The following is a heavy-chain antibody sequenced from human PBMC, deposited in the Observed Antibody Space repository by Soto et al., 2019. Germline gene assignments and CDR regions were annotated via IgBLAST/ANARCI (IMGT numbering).Heavy chain of an antibody. CDR3: AGSSGYYFSYYYGMDV. D-gene: IGHD3-22*01. CDR2: IYSGGST. V-gene: IGHV3-53*01. J-gene: IGHJ6*02. CDR1: GFTVSSNY. Sequence: GGSLRLSCAASGFTVSSNYMSWVRQAPGKGLEWVSVIYSGGSTYYADSVKGRFTISRDNSKNTLYLQMNSLRAEDTAVYYCAGSSGYYFSYYYGMDVWGQGTTVTVSS.